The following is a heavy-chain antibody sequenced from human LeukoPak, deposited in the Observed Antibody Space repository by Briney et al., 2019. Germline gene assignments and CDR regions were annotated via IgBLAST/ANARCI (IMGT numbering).Heavy chain of an antibody. V-gene: IGHV3-30-3*01. CDR3: ARDYYDSNGYSFDY. Sequence: PGGSLRLSCTASGFTFSSYAIHWVRQDPGKGLEWVTVISYDGSNQYYADSVKGRFTISRDNSNNTLYLQMNSLRAEDTAMYYCARDYYDSNGYSFDYWGQGTLVTVSS. J-gene: IGHJ4*02. D-gene: IGHD3-22*01. CDR2: ISYDGSNQ. CDR1: GFTFSSYA.